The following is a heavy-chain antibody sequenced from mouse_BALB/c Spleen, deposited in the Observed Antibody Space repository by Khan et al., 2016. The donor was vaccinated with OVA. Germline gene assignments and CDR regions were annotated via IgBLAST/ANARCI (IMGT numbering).Heavy chain of an antibody. V-gene: IGHV1-20*02. CDR2: IHPHIGET. Sequence: VQLQQSGPELVKPGASVKISCKASGYSFTGYFMNWVMQSHGKSLEWIGRIHPHIGETFYNQRFVDKATLTVDESSSTAHMELRSLAAEDSAVYLCARKNGSDFDYWGQGTTLTVSS. J-gene: IGHJ2*01. CDR1: GYSFTGYF. CDR3: ARKNGSDFDY.